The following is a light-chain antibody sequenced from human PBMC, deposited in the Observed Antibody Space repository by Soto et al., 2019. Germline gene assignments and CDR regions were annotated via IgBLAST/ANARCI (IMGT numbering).Light chain of an antibody. CDR3: QQYGSSPRT. Sequence: EIVLTQSPGALSLSPGERATLSCGASQSVSSSYLAWYQQKPGQAPRLLIYGASTRATGIPDRFSGSGSGTAFTLTISRLEPDDFAVYYCQQYGSSPRTFGQGTKVEIK. CDR2: GAS. V-gene: IGKV3-20*01. CDR1: QSVSSSY. J-gene: IGKJ1*01.